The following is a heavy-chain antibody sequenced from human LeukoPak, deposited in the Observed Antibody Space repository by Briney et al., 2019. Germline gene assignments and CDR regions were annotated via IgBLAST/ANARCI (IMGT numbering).Heavy chain of an antibody. Sequence: GGPLRLSCAASGFTFSEYAMNWVRQAPGRGLEWVAVISYDGSNKYYADSVKGRFTISRDNSKNTLYLQMNSLRAEDTAVYYCARGASVDTAKEDWGQGTLVTVSS. CDR2: ISYDGSNK. CDR3: ARGASVDTAKED. J-gene: IGHJ4*02. D-gene: IGHD5-18*01. CDR1: GFTFSEYA. V-gene: IGHV3-30*04.